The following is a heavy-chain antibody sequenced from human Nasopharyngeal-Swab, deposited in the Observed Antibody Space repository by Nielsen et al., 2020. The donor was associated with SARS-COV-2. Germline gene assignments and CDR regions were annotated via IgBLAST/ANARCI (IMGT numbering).Heavy chain of an antibody. D-gene: IGHD4-17*01. CDR1: GFTFSSYW. CDR2: INSDGSST. V-gene: IGHV3-74*01. CDR3: AKDDYGDDWRGRYYYYYYMDV. Sequence: GGSLRLSCAASGFTFSSYWMHWVRQAPGKGLVWVSRINSDGSSTSYADSVKGRFTISRDNSKNTLYLQMNSLRAEDTAVYYCAKDDYGDDWRGRYYYYYYMDVWGQGTTVTVSS. J-gene: IGHJ6*03.